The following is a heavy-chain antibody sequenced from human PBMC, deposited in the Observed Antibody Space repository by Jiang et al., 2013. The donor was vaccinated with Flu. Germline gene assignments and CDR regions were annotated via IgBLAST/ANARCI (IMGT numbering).Heavy chain of an antibody. D-gene: IGHD5-18*01. V-gene: IGHV1-24*01. CDR1: GGTFSSYA. CDR3: ATYKSSGYGPYYFDY. Sequence: SGAEVKKPGSSVKVSCKTSGGTFSSYAINWVRQAPGKGLEWMGGFDPEDGETIYAQKFQGRVTMTEDTSTDTAYMELSSLRSEDTAVYYCATYKSSGYGPYYFDYWGQGTLVTVSS. J-gene: IGHJ4*02. CDR2: FDPEDGET.